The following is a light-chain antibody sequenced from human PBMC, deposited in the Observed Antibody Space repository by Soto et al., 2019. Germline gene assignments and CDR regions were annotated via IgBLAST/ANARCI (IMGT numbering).Light chain of an antibody. CDR2: GAS. V-gene: IGKV1-5*01. CDR3: QQYNTNPWT. J-gene: IGKJ1*01. Sequence: DIQMTQSPSTLSASVGDRVTITCRASQSIRTWLAWYQQKPGKAPKLLIYGASSLKSGVPSRFSGGGSGTEFTLTISSLQPDDFTTCYCQQYNTNPWTFGQGTKVDIK. CDR1: QSIRTW.